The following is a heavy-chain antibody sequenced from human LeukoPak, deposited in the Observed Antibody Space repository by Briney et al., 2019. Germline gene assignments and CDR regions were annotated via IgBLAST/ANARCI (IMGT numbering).Heavy chain of an antibody. D-gene: IGHD3-22*01. CDR3: ASEGNYDSSGYSRYNYYYMDV. Sequence: SVTVSCKGSGGTFSSYSISWVRQAPGQGLEWMGGIIPAFGTAHYAQKFQGRVTFTTDESTTTAYMELRSLRSEDTAVYYCASEGNYDSSGYSRYNYYYMDVWGKGTAVTVSS. CDR1: GGTFSSYS. CDR2: IIPAFGTA. J-gene: IGHJ6*03. V-gene: IGHV1-69*05.